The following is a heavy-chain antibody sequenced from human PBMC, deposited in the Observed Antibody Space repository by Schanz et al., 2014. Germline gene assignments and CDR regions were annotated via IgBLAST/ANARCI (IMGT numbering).Heavy chain of an antibody. Sequence: EVQLVESGGGLVKPGGSLRLSCAASGFTFSNYSMNWVRQAPGKGLEWVSSISSTSSYIFYADSVKGRFTISRDNAKNSLYLQMNSLRAEDTAVYYCARLDSSSWYPRYWGQGTLVTVSS. J-gene: IGHJ4*02. V-gene: IGHV3-21*04. CDR2: ISSTSSYI. CDR1: GFTFSNYS. CDR3: ARLDSSSWYPRY. D-gene: IGHD6-13*01.